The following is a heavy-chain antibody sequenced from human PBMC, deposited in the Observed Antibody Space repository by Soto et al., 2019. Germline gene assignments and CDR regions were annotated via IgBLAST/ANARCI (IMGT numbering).Heavy chain of an antibody. D-gene: IGHD3-22*01. V-gene: IGHV4-59*01. CDR2: IYYSGST. CDR1: GGSISSYY. CDR3: ARGHSSALTIHYYYYYYMDV. J-gene: IGHJ6*03. Sequence: QVQLQESGPGLVKPSETLSLTCTVSGGSISSYYWSWIRQPPGKGLEWIGYIYYSGSTNYNPSLKSRVTISVDTSKNQFSLKLSSVTAADTAVYYCARGHSSALTIHYYYYYYMDVWGKGTTVTVSS.